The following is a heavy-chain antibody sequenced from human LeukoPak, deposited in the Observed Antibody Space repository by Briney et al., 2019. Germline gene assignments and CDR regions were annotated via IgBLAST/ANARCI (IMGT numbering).Heavy chain of an antibody. CDR3: ARGSGYDFRAFDI. J-gene: IGHJ3*02. V-gene: IGHV1-2*02. CDR2: INPNSGGT. Sequence: ASVKVSCKASVYTFIGYYLHWLRQAPGQGPAWMGWINPNSGGTNYSEKFQGRVTMTRDTSIRTAYMELSRLRSDDTAVYYCARGSGYDFRAFDIWGQGTMVTVSS. D-gene: IGHD5-12*01. CDR1: VYTFIGYY.